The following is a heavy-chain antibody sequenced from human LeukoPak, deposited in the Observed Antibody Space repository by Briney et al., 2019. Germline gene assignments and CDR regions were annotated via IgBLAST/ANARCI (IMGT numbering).Heavy chain of an antibody. D-gene: IGHD2-2*01. CDR3: ARMQDDIVVVPAQGGFDY. Sequence: ASVKVSCKASGYTFTSYGISWVRQAPGQGLEWMGWISAYNGNTNYAQKLQGRVTMTTDTSTSTAYMELRSLRSDDTAVYYCARMQDDIVVVPAQGGFDYWGQGTLVTVSS. V-gene: IGHV1-18*04. J-gene: IGHJ4*02. CDR1: GYTFTSYG. CDR2: ISAYNGNT.